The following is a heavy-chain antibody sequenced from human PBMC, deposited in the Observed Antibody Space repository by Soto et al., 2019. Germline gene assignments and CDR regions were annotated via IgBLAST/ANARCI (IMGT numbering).Heavy chain of an antibody. CDR2: TYYRSKWYN. Sequence: PSQTLSLTCAISGDSVSSNSAAWNWIRQSPSRGLEWLGRTYYRSKWYNDYAVSVKSRITINPDTSKNQFSLQLNSVTPEDTAVYYCARDIVAGRAAAGTNWFDPWGQGTLVTVSS. CDR3: ARDIVAGRAAAGTNWFDP. CDR1: GDSVSSNSAA. V-gene: IGHV6-1*01. D-gene: IGHD6-13*01. J-gene: IGHJ5*02.